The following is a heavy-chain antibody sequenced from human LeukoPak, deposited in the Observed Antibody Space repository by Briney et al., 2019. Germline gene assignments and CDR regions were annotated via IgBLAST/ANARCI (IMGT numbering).Heavy chain of an antibody. V-gene: IGHV5-51*01. CDR1: GYSFTSYF. J-gene: IGHJ4*02. Sequence: GESLKISCKASGYSFTSYFIGWVRQMPGKGLEWMGIIHPSDSDTRYSPSFEGQVTISADKSISTAYLQWSSLKASDTAMYYCARSVATMAPHYFDYWGRGTLVTFSS. D-gene: IGHD5-12*01. CDR3: ARSVATMAPHYFDY. CDR2: IHPSDSDT.